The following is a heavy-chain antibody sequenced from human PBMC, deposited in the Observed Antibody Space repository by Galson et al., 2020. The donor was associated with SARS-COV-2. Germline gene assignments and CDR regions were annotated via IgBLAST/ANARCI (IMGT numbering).Heavy chain of an antibody. J-gene: IGHJ6*02. CDR2: LYWDDDN. CDR3: AHAELSTKCGMDV. V-gene: IGHV2-5*02. Sequence: SGPTLVKPTQTLTLTCTFSGFSLSTSGEGVGWIRQTPGKALEWLAPLYWDDDNRYSPYLKSRPTITKDTSKNQVVLIMTNRDHVDTGTYYCAHAELSTKCGMDVWGQGTTVTVSS. CDR1: GFSLSTSGEG. D-gene: IGHD3-16*02.